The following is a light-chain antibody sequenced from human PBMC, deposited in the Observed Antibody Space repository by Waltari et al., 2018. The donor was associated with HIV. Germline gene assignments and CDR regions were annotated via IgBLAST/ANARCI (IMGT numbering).Light chain of an antibody. J-gene: IGLJ2*01. CDR3: QAWDSNTVV. CDR2: QDS. Sequence: SYELTQPPSVSVSPGQTASITCSGDKLGDKYACWYQQKPGQSPVLVIYQDSKRPSGIPVRFSGSNSGNTATLTISGTQAMDEADYYCQAWDSNTVVFGGGTKLTVL. CDR1: KLGDKY. V-gene: IGLV3-1*01.